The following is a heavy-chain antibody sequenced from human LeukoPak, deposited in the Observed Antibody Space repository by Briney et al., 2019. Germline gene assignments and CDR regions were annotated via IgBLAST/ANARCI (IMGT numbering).Heavy chain of an antibody. D-gene: IGHD3-22*01. CDR3: ARDSYYYDSSGYDFDY. V-gene: IGHV3-33*01. J-gene: IGHJ4*02. Sequence: GRSLRLFCAASGFTFSSYGMHWVRQAPGKGLEWVAVIWYDGSIKYYAYSVKGLFTISRDNSKNTLYLQMNSLRAEDTAVYYCARDSYYYDSSGYDFDYWGQGTLVTVSS. CDR1: GFTFSSYG. CDR2: IWYDGSIK.